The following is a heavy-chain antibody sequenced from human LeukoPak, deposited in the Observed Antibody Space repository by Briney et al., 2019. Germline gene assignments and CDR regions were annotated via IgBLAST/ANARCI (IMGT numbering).Heavy chain of an antibody. CDR1: GFTFSNAW. CDR2: IKSKTDGETT. Sequence: GSPRLSCATSGFTFSNAWMSWVRQAPGKGLEWVGQIKSKTDGETTDYAAPVIGRFTIPRDDSKNTLFLQMNSLKTEDTAVYYCNTLLHYSSSSEGYWGQGSLVTVSS. J-gene: IGHJ4*02. CDR3: NTLLHYSSSSEGY. V-gene: IGHV3-15*01. D-gene: IGHD6-6*01.